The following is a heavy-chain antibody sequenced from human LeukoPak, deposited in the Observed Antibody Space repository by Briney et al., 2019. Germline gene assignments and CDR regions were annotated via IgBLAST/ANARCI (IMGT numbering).Heavy chain of an antibody. D-gene: IGHD3-22*01. J-gene: IGHJ5*02. V-gene: IGHV4-59*11. CDR1: GGSISSHY. CDR2: IYYSGST. CDR3: ARGYYDSSGYWGHWFDP. Sequence: PSETLSLTCTVSGGSISSHYWSWIRQPPGKGLEWIGYIYYSGSTNYNPSLKSRVTISVDTSKNQFSLKLSSVTAADTAVYYCARGYYDSSGYWGHWFDPWGQRTLVTVSS.